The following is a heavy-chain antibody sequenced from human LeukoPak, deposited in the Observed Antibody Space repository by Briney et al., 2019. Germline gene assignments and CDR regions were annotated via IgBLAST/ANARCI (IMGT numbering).Heavy chain of an antibody. Sequence: GGSLRLSCAVSGFTLSNFWMAWVRQAPGKGLEWVANIKQDGSEKYYVDSVKGRFTISRDNAKNSLYLQMNSLRAEDTAVYYCARDLGYSYGFAPFDYWGQGTLVTVSS. D-gene: IGHD5-18*01. CDR2: IKQDGSEK. V-gene: IGHV3-7*01. CDR1: GFTLSNFW. CDR3: ARDLGYSYGFAPFDY. J-gene: IGHJ4*02.